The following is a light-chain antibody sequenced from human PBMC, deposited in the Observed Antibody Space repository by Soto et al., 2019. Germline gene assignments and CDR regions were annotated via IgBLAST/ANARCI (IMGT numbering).Light chain of an antibody. V-gene: IGLV1-44*01. Sequence: QSVLTQPPSASGTPGQRVTISCSGDTSNIGSQTVNWYQQFPGTAPRLLVYSDDQWPSGVPDRFFGSKSGTSASLAINGLQSEDEATYYCAAWDGNLKGWLFGGGTKVTVL. CDR3: AAWDGNLKGWL. CDR1: TSNIGSQT. CDR2: SDD. J-gene: IGLJ3*02.